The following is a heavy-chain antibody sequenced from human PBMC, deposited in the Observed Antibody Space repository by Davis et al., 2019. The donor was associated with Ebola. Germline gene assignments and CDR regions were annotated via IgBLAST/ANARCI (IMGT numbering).Heavy chain of an antibody. CDR2: INHSGST. Sequence: SETLSLTCTVSGGSISSGTYYWSWIRQPPGKGLEWIGEINHSGSTNYNPSLKSRVTISVDTSKNQFSLKLSSVTAADTAVYYCARASPKLYDSSGYLYYYYGMDVWGQGTTVTVSS. J-gene: IGHJ6*02. D-gene: IGHD3-22*01. CDR3: ARASPKLYDSSGYLYYYYGMDV. CDR1: GGSISSGTYY. V-gene: IGHV4-31*03.